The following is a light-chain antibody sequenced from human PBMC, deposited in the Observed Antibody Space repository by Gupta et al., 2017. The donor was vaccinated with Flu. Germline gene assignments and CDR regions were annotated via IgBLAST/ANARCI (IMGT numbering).Light chain of an antibody. Sequence: GGNSMWSKTVHWYQQKAGLAPVLVVYDDSVRPSGIPERFSGSNSGNTATLTINRAEAGDEADYYCQMWDGDSDRPVFGGGTQLTVL. CDR2: DDS. CDR3: QMWDGDSDRPV. CDR1: SMWSKT. J-gene: IGLJ3*02. V-gene: IGLV3-21*02.